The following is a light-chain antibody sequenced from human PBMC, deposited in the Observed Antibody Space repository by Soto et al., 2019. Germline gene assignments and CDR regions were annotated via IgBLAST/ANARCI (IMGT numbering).Light chain of an antibody. V-gene: IGKV3-15*01. Sequence: EIVMTQSPATLSVSAGERATLSCRASQSIGSSVAWYQQKPGQALRLLIFGASTRAAGVPDRFSGSGSGTEFTLTISSLQSEDFAVYYCQQYNSWPPITCGKGKRREIK. J-gene: IGKJ5*01. CDR2: GAS. CDR1: QSIGSS. CDR3: QQYNSWPPIT.